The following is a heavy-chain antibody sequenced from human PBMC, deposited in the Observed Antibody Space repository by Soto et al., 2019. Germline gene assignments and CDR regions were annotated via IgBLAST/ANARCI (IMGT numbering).Heavy chain of an antibody. V-gene: IGHV3-23*01. J-gene: IGHJ4*02. CDR3: AKRPSYDFVN. D-gene: IGHD3-3*01. CDR1: GFTFGTYA. CDR2: ITKNGGST. Sequence: EVQLLESGGGLVQPGGSLRLSCAASGFTFGTYAMSWVRQAPGKGLEWVSSITKNGGSTFYADSVKGRFTISRDNSKDTLFLQMNSLRAEDTALYYCAKRPSYDFVNWGQGTLVTVSS.